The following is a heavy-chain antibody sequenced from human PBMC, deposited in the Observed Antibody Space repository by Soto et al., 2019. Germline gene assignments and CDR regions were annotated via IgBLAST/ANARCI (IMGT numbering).Heavy chain of an antibody. CDR1: GFTFSSYS. J-gene: IGHJ4*02. Sequence: EVQLVESGGGLVQPGGSLRLSCAASGFTFSSYSMNWVRQAQGKGLEWVSYNSRSSSTIYYADSVKGRFTISRNHAQNSLYLQMHSLRDEDTAVYYCCKQVNDYWGQGTLVTVSS. CDR2: NSRSSSTI. V-gene: IGHV3-48*02. CDR3: CKQVNDY. D-gene: IGHD2-21*01.